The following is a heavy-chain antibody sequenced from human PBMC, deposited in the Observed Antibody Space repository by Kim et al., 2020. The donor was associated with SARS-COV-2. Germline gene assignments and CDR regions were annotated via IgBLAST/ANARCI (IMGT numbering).Heavy chain of an antibody. CDR3: ANYYSASGGAYYYYGMDV. D-gene: IGHD1-26*01. V-gene: IGHV3-7*03. J-gene: IGHJ6*02. CDR1: GFTFSSYW. Sequence: GGSLRLSCAASGFTFSSYWMSWVRQAPGKGLEWVANIKQDGSEKYYVDSVKGRFTISRDNAKNSLYLQMNSLRAEDTAVYYCANYYSASGGAYYYYGMDVWGQGTTVTVSS. CDR2: IKQDGSEK.